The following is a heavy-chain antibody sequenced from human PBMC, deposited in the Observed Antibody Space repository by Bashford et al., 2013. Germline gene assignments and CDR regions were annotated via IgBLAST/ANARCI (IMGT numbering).Heavy chain of an antibody. J-gene: IGHJ4*02. Sequence: VRQAPGKGLEWVSSISPSSNEIYYADSVKGRFTISRDNFKSTLYLQMNNLRAEDTAVYYCAKDDDIVLAPAVPDSWGQGTLVTVSS. D-gene: IGHD2-2*01. V-gene: IGHV3-21*04. CDR3: AKDDDIVLAPAVPDS. CDR2: ISPSSNEI.